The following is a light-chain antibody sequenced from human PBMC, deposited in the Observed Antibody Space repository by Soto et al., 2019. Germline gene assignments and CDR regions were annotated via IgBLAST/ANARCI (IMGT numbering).Light chain of an antibody. Sequence: DIVLTPSPATLSLSPGATATLSCRASQSVSGEIGWYQQTPGQAPRLHIYADSNRATGIPARFSGSGSGTHFTLTISSLEPEDFSVYYCQQRYNWPITFGQGTQLEI. CDR1: QSVSGE. J-gene: IGKJ5*01. V-gene: IGKV3-11*01. CDR2: ADS. CDR3: QQRYNWPIT.